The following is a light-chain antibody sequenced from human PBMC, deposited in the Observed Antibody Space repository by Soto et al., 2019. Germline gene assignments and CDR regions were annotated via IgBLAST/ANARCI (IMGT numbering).Light chain of an antibody. V-gene: IGKV1-12*01. Sequence: DIQMTQSPSSVSASLGDRVTVTCRASQGISSWLAWYQKKPGKAPKLLIYAASSLQSGVPSRFSGSGSGTDFTLTISSLQPEDCAIYFCQQANSFPITFGQGTRLEI. J-gene: IGKJ5*01. CDR2: AAS. CDR3: QQANSFPIT. CDR1: QGISSW.